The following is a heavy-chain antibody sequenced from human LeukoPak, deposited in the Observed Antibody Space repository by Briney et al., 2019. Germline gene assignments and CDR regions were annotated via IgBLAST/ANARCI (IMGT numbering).Heavy chain of an antibody. CDR2: ISSSSDYT. Sequence: GGSLRLSCAASGFTFSDYYMSWLRQAPGKGLEWVSYISSSSDYTNYADSVRGRFTISRDNAKNSLYLQMNSLRAEDTAVYYCARDRGWYHADSWGQGTLVTVSS. CDR1: GFTFSDYY. D-gene: IGHD6-19*01. J-gene: IGHJ4*02. CDR3: ARDRGWYHADS. V-gene: IGHV3-11*06.